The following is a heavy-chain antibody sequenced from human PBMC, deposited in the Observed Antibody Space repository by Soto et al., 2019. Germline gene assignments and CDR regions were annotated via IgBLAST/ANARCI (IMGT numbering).Heavy chain of an antibody. CDR2: ISGSGGST. CDR3: ARDTGGVAVAGPKGYAFDI. V-gene: IGHV3-23*01. Sequence: GGSLRLSCAASGFTFSSYAMSWVRQAPGKGLEWVSAISGSGGSTYYADSVKGRFTISRDNSKNTLYLQMNSLRAEDTAVYYCARDTGGVAVAGPKGYAFDIWGQGTMVTVSS. CDR1: GFTFSSYA. J-gene: IGHJ3*02. D-gene: IGHD6-19*01.